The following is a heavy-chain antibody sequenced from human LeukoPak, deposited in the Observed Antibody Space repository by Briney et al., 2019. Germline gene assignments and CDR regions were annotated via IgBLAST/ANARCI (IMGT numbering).Heavy chain of an antibody. J-gene: IGHJ4*02. CDR2: INPNSGGT. CDR3: AREATTVVTPSVFDY. CDR1: GYSFTDYY. Sequence: ASVKVSCKTSGYSFTDYYMHWVRQAPGQGLEWVGWINPNSGGTNYAQKFQGRVTMTRDTSISTAYMELSRLRSDDTAVYYCAREATTVVTPSVFDYWGQGTLVTVSS. V-gene: IGHV1-2*02. D-gene: IGHD4-23*01.